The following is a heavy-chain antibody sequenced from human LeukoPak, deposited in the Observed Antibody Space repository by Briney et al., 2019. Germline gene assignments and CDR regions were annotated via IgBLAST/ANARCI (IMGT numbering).Heavy chain of an antibody. J-gene: IGHJ4*02. Sequence: KPSETLSLTCSVWGGSISCSCYYWGWIRQPPGKGLEWIVSIYYSGSTYYNPSLKSRVTISVDTSKNQFSLKLSSVTAASTALYYCAYGLSAAVLYLVQGTLVTVSS. D-gene: IGHD6-13*01. CDR1: GGSISCSCYY. V-gene: IGHV4-39*01. CDR3: AYGLSAAVLY. CDR2: IYYSGST.